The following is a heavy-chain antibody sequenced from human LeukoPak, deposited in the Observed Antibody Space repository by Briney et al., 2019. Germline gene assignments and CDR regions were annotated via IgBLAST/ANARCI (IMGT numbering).Heavy chain of an antibody. J-gene: IGHJ6*03. Sequence: GGSLRLSCAASGLIFSSYGMHWVRQAPGEGLEWVAYIRHDESKTFYADSVKGRFTISRDNSKNTLYLRMHSLRAEDTALYYCAKPVIPSAYQGTYYMDVWGKGTTATVSS. V-gene: IGHV3-30*02. CDR2: IRHDESKT. D-gene: IGHD3-16*01. CDR1: GLIFSSYG. CDR3: AKPVIPSAYQGTYYMDV.